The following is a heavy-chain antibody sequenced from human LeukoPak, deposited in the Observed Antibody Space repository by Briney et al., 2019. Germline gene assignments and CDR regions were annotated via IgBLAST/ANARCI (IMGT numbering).Heavy chain of an antibody. J-gene: IGHJ5*02. CDR3: ARGSDIVATIWFDP. CDR2: IYYSGST. Sequence: KSSETLSLTCTVSGGSIGSGDYYWSWIRQHPGKGLEWIGYIYYSGSTYYNPSLKSRVTISGDTSKNQFSLKLSSVTAADTAVYYCARGSDIVATIWFDPWGQGILVTVSS. D-gene: IGHD5-12*01. CDR1: GGSIGSGDYY. V-gene: IGHV4-31*03.